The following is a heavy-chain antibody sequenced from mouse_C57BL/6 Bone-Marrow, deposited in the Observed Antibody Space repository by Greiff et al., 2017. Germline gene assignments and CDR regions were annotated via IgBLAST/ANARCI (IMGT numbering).Heavy chain of an antibody. D-gene: IGHD2-4*01. J-gene: IGHJ3*01. V-gene: IGHV14-4*01. Sequence: VQLQQSGAELVRPGASVKLSCTASGFNIKDDYMHWVKQRPEQGLEWIGWIDPENGDTEYATKFQGKATITADTSSNTAYLQLSSLTSEDTAVYYGTTYDYDGAWFAYGGQGTLVTVSA. CDR2: IDPENGDT. CDR1: GFNIKDDY. CDR3: TTYDYDGAWFAY.